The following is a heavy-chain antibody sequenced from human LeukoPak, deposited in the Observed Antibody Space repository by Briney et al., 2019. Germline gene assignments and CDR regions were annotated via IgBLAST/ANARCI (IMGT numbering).Heavy chain of an antibody. Sequence: SETLSLTCTVSGGSISSFYWSWIRQPPGKGLEGIGYIYYSGSTNYNPSLKSRVTISVDTSKNQFSLKLSSVTATDTAVYYCAGKEWELHPFDYWGQGTLVTVSS. CDR1: GGSISSFY. V-gene: IGHV4-59*01. CDR3: AGKEWELHPFDY. J-gene: IGHJ4*02. D-gene: IGHD1-26*01. CDR2: IYYSGST.